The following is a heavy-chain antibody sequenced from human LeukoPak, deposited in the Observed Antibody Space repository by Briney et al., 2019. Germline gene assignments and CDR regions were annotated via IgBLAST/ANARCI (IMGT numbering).Heavy chain of an antibody. CDR1: GFTFSNFA. J-gene: IGHJ4*02. Sequence: PGGSLRLSCAASGFTFSNFAMSWVRQAPGKGLEWVSAISSSADTIYYADSVKGRFTISRDNSDNTLYLQMNSLRAEDTAVYYCAKVNYYGSGTSYRFHYFDYWGQGTLVTVSS. CDR3: AKVNYYGSGTSYRFHYFDY. D-gene: IGHD3-10*01. V-gene: IGHV3-23*01. CDR2: ISSSADTI.